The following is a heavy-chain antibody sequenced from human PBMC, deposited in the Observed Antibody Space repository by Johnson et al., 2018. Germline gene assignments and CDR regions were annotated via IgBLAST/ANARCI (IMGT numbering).Heavy chain of an antibody. CDR2: IYYSGST. Sequence: VQLQESGPGLVKPSETLSLTCTVSGGSISSSSYYWGWIRQPPGKGLEWIGSIYYSGSTYYNPSLKSRVPISVDTSKNQFSLKLSSVTAADTAVYSCARGPYSGGNSDAFAIWGQGTMVTVSS. CDR1: GGSISSSSYY. D-gene: IGHD4-23*01. CDR3: ARGPYSGGNSDAFAI. J-gene: IGHJ3*02. V-gene: IGHV4-39*07.